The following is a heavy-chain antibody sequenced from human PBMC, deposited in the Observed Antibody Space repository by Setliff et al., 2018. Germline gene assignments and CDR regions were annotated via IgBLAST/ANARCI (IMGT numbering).Heavy chain of an antibody. CDR2: ISFGGNT. V-gene: IGHV4-39*07. CDR3: ARDPGHRSGTWSLDY. CDR1: GDSISSTYYY. Sequence: PSETLSLTCTVSGDSISSTYYYWGWIRQPPGKGLEWIGSISFGGNTYYNPSLKSRVTISLDTSKNQFSLKLNSVTAADTAVYSCARDPGHRSGTWSLDYWGQGTQVTVSS. J-gene: IGHJ4*02.